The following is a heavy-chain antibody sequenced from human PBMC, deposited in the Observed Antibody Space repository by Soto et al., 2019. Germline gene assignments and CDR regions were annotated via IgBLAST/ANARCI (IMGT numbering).Heavy chain of an antibody. J-gene: IGHJ6*02. V-gene: IGHV3-53*04. CDR2: IYSGGST. D-gene: IGHD6-13*01. Sequence: GGSLRLSCADSGFTVSSNYMSWVRQAPGKGLEWVSVIYSGGSTYYADSVKGRFTISRHNSKNTLYLQMNSLRAEDTAVYYCARDSTPGIAAAGTYYYCGMDVWGQGTTVTVSS. CDR1: GFTVSSNY. CDR3: ARDSTPGIAAAGTYYYCGMDV.